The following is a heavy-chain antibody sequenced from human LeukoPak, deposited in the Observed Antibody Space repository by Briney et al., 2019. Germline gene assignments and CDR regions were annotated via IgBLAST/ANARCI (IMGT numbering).Heavy chain of an antibody. CDR2: ISSSGSTI. J-gene: IGHJ2*01. V-gene: IGHV3-11*04. D-gene: IGHD5-24*01. CDR1: GFTFSDYY. CDR3: ARVRVEMATIHWYFDL. Sequence: GGSPRLSCAASGFTFSDYYMSWIRQAPGKGLEWVSYISSSGSTIYYADSVKGRFTISRDNAKNSLYLQMNSLRAEDTAVYYCARVRVEMATIHWYFDLWGRGTLVTVSS.